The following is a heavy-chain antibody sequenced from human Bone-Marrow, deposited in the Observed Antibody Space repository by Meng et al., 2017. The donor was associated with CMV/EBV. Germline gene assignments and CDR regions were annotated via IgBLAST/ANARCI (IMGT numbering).Heavy chain of an antibody. CDR3: AKDAGMVATADDY. CDR2: ISCSGGST. V-gene: IGHV3-23*01. Sequence: AASGLTFSCYAMVWVRQAPATGLASVSAISCSGGSTYYSDSVKGRFPISRDNSKNTLYLQMNSLRAEDTAVYYCAKDAGMVATADDYWGQGTLVTVSS. J-gene: IGHJ4*02. CDR1: GLTFSCYA. D-gene: IGHD5-12*01.